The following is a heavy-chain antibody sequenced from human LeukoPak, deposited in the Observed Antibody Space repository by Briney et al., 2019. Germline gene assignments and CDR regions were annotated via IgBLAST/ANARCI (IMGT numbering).Heavy chain of an antibody. J-gene: IGHJ5*02. V-gene: IGHV4-59*01. D-gene: IGHD1-1*01. CDR2: IYGSGST. CDR1: GDSISSYY. CDR3: AREGTSGTHLNWFDP. Sequence: SETLSLTCTVSGDSISSYYWSWIRQPPGKGLEWIGHIYGSGSTNYNLSLKSRVTLSVDTSKNQFSLKLSSVTAADTAVYYCAREGTSGTHLNWFDPWGQGTLVTVSS.